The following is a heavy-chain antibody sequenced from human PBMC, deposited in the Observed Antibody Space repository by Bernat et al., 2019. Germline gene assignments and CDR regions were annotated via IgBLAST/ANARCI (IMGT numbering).Heavy chain of an antibody. CDR1: GFTFSNSA. CDR3: AKEEAPNDY. Sequence: EVKLLESGGGLVQPGGSLRLSCAVSGFTFSNSAMSWVRQAPGEGLEWVSSIGIGGGRTYYADSVKGRFTISRDNSKNTVFLQMNSLRAEDTAVYYCAKEEAPNDYWGQGTLVTGSS. V-gene: IGHV3-23*01. CDR2: IGIGGGRT. J-gene: IGHJ4*02.